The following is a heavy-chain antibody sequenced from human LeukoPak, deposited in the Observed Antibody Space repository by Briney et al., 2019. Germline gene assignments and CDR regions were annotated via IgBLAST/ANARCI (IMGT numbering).Heavy chain of an antibody. J-gene: IGHJ4*02. D-gene: IGHD3-10*01. V-gene: IGHV1-18*01. Sequence: ASVKVSCKASGYTFTSYGINWVREAPGQGLEWMGWISAYNGNTNYAQKLQGRVTMTTDTSTSTAYMELRSLRSDDTAVYYCARSDEYYYGSGSTLGSFDYWGQGTLVTVSS. CDR1: GYTFTSYG. CDR2: ISAYNGNT. CDR3: ARSDEYYYGSGSTLGSFDY.